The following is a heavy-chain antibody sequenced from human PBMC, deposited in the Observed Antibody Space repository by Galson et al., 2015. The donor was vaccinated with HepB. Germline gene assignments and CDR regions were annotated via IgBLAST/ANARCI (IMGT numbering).Heavy chain of an antibody. CDR1: GFTFSSYW. Sequence: SLRLSCAASGFTFSSYWMSWVRQAPGKGLEWVANIKQDGREKYYVGSVKGRFIISRDNAKNSLYLQMNSLRAEDTAVYYCARAYGTLGFYYGMDVWGQGTTVIVSS. J-gene: IGHJ6*02. D-gene: IGHD4-17*01. V-gene: IGHV3-7*04. CDR2: IKQDGREK. CDR3: ARAYGTLGFYYGMDV.